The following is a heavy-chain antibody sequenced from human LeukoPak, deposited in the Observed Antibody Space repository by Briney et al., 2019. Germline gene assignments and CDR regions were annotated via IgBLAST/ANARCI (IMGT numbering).Heavy chain of an antibody. Sequence: ASVTLSLTCTVSGGSISSSSYYWGWIRQPPGKGLEWIGSIYYSGSTYYNPSLKSRVTISVDTSKNQFSLKLSSVTAADTAVYYCARHSSGSHSYFDYWGQGTLVTVSS. CDR1: GGSISSSSYY. D-gene: IGHD3-22*01. J-gene: IGHJ4*02. V-gene: IGHV4-39*07. CDR3: ARHSSGSHSYFDY. CDR2: IYYSGST.